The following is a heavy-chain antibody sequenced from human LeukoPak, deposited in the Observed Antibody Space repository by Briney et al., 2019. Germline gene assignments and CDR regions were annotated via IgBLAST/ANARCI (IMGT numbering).Heavy chain of an antibody. J-gene: IGHJ4*02. Sequence: GGSLRLSCAASGFTASSNYMSWVRQAPGKGLEWVSVIYSGGSTYYADSVKGRFTISRDNSKNTLYLQMNSLRAEDTAVYYCARGGGRGGYNFGYWGQGTLVTVSS. V-gene: IGHV3-53*01. CDR2: IYSGGST. CDR1: GFTASSNY. CDR3: ARGGGRGGYNFGY. D-gene: IGHD5-24*01.